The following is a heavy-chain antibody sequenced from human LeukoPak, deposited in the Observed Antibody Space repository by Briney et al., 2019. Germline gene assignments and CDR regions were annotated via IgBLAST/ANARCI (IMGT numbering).Heavy chain of an antibody. Sequence: SGPTLVNPPQTRTLTCTFSGFSGRTRGVGVGGIRQPPGKALEWLPLIYWDDDKRYSPARKSRLTITKDNGKNQVGLRMSNMDPVHTATYSCAPRPHSYGDYYFDYWGQGTLVTVSS. CDR3: APRPHSYGDYYFDY. J-gene: IGHJ4*02. V-gene: IGHV2-5*02. D-gene: IGHD4-17*01. CDR1: GFSGRTRGVG. CDR2: IYWDDDK.